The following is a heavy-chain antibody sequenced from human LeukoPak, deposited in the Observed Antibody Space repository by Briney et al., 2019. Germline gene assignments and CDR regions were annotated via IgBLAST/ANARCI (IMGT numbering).Heavy chain of an antibody. J-gene: IGHJ4*02. CDR3: AIHTSSSSSVYGNDY. CDR2: IIPIFGTA. CDR1: GGTFSSHA. V-gene: IGHV1-69*13. Sequence: SVKVSCMASGGTFSSHAISWVRQAPGQGLEWMGGIIPIFGTANYAQKFQGRVTITADESTSTAYMELSSLRSEDTAVYYCAIHTSSSSSVYGNDYWGQGTLVTVSS. D-gene: IGHD6-13*01.